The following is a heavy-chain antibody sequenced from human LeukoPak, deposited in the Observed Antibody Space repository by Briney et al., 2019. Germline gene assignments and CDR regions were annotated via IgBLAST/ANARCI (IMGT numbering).Heavy chain of an antibody. CDR2: IRYDGGNK. V-gene: IGHV3-30*02. D-gene: IGHD6-25*01. J-gene: IGHJ4*02. Sequence: GGSLRLSCAASGFSFSSYDMNWVRQAPGKGLEWVAFIRYDGGNKYYTDSVKGRFTISRDNSKNTLYLQMNSLRGEDTAVYYCALLAAAGLDYWGQGTLVTVSS. CDR1: GFSFSSYD. CDR3: ALLAAAGLDY.